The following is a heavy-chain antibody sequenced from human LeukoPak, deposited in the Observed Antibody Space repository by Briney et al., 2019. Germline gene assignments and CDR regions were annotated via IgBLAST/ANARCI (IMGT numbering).Heavy chain of an antibody. CDR3: AKDPGITIFGVANYYFDY. V-gene: IGHV1-46*01. CDR1: GYTFTSYY. D-gene: IGHD3-3*01. Sequence: ASVKVSCKASGYTFTSYYMHWVRQAPGQGLEWMGIINPRGGSTSYAQKFQGRVTMTRDTSTSTVYMELSSLRSEDTAVYYCAKDPGITIFGVANYYFDYWGQGTLVTVSS. CDR2: INPRGGST. J-gene: IGHJ4*02.